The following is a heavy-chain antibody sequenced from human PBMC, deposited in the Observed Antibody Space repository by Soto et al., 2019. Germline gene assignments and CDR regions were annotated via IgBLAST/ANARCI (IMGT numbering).Heavy chain of an antibody. CDR1: GGSISSYY. CDR2: IYYSGST. Sequence: SETLSLTCTVSGGSISSYYWSGIRQPPGKGLEWIGYIYYSGSTNYNPSLKSRVTISVDTSKNQFSLRLSSVTAADTGVYYCARRVYGNYFHYYYMDVWGKGTTVTVSS. V-gene: IGHV4-59*08. D-gene: IGHD4-4*01. CDR3: ARRVYGNYFHYYYMDV. J-gene: IGHJ6*03.